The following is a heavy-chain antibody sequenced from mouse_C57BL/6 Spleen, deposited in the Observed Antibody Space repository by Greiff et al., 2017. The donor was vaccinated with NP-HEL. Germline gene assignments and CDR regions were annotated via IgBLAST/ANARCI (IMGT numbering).Heavy chain of an antibody. J-gene: IGHJ3*01. Sequence: QVQLQQPGAELVKPGASVKLSCKASGYTFTSYWMHWVKQRPGRGLEWIGRIDPNSGGTKYNEKFKSKATLTVDKPSSTAYMQLSSLTSEDSAVYYCASSDSSGIPQFAYWGQGTLVTVSA. CDR3: ASSDSSGIPQFAY. V-gene: IGHV1-72*01. CDR1: GYTFTSYW. CDR2: IDPNSGGT. D-gene: IGHD3-2*02.